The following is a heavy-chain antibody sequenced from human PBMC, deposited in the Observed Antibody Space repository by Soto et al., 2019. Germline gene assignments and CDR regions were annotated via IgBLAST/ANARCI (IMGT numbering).Heavy chain of an antibody. CDR2: INGDGTDT. V-gene: IGHV3-74*03. J-gene: IGHJ4*02. Sequence: GGSLRLSCAASGFTFSMYWMHWVRQAPGKGLLWVSRINGDGTDTTYADSVKGRFTISRDNAKNAVYLQMNGLRAEDTAVYYCAREVGRGSGSYYLDYWGQETLVTVSS. CDR3: AREVGRGSGSYYLDY. CDR1: GFTFSMYW. D-gene: IGHD3-16*01.